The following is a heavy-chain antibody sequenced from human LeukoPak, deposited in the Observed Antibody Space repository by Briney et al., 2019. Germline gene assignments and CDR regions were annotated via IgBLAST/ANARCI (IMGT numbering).Heavy chain of an antibody. Sequence: PGGSLRLSCAASGFTFSSYWMSWVRQAPGKGLEWVANIKQDGSEKYYVDSVKGRFTISRDNAKNSLYLQMNSLRAEDTAVYYCARYDYGDYEDYFYYMGVWGKGTAVSVSS. CDR1: GFTFSSYW. D-gene: IGHD4-17*01. CDR2: IKQDGSEK. J-gene: IGHJ6*03. V-gene: IGHV3-7*01. CDR3: ARYDYGDYEDYFYYMGV.